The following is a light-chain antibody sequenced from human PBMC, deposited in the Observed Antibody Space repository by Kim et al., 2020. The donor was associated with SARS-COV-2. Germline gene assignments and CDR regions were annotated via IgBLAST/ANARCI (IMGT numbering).Light chain of an antibody. Sequence: SITISCTGTSGDIGGYNFVSWYQQHPGKAPKLIIYDVDHRPPGVSSRFSGSQSGNTASLTISGLQAEDEGDYYCTSYTNAYPLEGVFGGGTQLTVL. CDR1: SGDIGGYNF. J-gene: IGLJ3*02. CDR2: DVD. V-gene: IGLV2-14*03. CDR3: TSYTNAYPLEGV.